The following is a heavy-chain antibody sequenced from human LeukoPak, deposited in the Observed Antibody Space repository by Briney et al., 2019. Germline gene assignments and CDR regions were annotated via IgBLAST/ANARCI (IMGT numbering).Heavy chain of an antibody. CDR2: IYTSGGT. J-gene: IGHJ4*02. CDR3: ARHGGSTDQIDY. V-gene: IGHV4-4*09. CDR1: GGSISSYY. Sequence: SETLSLTCTVSGGSISSYYWSWIRQPPGKGLEWIWYIYTSGGTNYNPSLKSRVTISVDTCKNQFSLKLRSVTAADTAVYYCARHGGSTDQIDYWGQGTLVTVSS. D-gene: IGHD3-16*01.